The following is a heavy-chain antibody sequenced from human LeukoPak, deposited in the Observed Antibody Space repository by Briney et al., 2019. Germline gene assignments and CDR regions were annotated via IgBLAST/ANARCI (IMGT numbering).Heavy chain of an antibody. CDR2: IYYSGST. D-gene: IGHD2-15*01. CDR1: GGSISSSSYY. CDR3: GRDALVGYFSYYYMDV. J-gene: IGHJ6*03. V-gene: IGHV4-39*07. Sequence: SETLSLTCTVSGGSISSSSYYWGWIRQPPGKGLEWIGSIYYSGSTYYNPSLKSRVTISVETSKNQFSLKLSSVTAADTAVYYCGRDALVGYFSYYYMDVWGKGTTVTVSS.